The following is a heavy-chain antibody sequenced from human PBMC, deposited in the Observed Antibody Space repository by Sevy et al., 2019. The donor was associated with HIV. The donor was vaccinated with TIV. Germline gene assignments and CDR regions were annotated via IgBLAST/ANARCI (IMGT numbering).Heavy chain of an antibody. CDR3: ASPGGSYYDSSGYYYY. CDR2: IIPIFGTA. V-gene: IGHV1-69*13. Sequence: ASVKVSCKASGGTFSSYAISWVRQAPGQGLEWMGGIIPIFGTANYAQKFQGRVTITADESTSTAYMELSSLRSEDTAVYYCASPGGSYYDSSGYYYYWGQGTLVTVSS. D-gene: IGHD3-22*01. J-gene: IGHJ4*02. CDR1: GGTFSSYA.